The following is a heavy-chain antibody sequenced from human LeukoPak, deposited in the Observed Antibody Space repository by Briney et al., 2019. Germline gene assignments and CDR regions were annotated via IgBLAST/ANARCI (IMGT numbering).Heavy chain of an antibody. CDR3: TRVVLVGTTYSYFDY. Sequence: PGGSLRLSCAASGFTFSDHYMDWVRQAPGKGLEWVGRTRKKTNSYTTEYAASAKGRFTISRDDSKNSLYLQMNSLKAEDTAVYYCTRVVLVGTTYSYFDYWGQGTLVTVPS. V-gene: IGHV3-72*01. D-gene: IGHD1-26*01. CDR1: GFTFSDHY. CDR2: TRKKTNSYTT. J-gene: IGHJ4*02.